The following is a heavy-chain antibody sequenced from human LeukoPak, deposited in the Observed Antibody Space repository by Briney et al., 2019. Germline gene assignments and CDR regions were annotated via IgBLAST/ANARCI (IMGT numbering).Heavy chain of an antibody. D-gene: IGHD2-15*01. CDR2: VYYSGST. CDR1: GGSISSSSYY. Sequence: TSETLSLTCTVSGGSISSSSYYWGWIRQPPGKGLEWIGSVYYSGSTYYNPSLKSRVTISVDTSKNQFSLKLSSVTAADTAVYYCARDRCRGSCPSGFDYWGQGTLVTVSS. CDR3: ARDRCRGSCPSGFDY. V-gene: IGHV4-39*07. J-gene: IGHJ4*02.